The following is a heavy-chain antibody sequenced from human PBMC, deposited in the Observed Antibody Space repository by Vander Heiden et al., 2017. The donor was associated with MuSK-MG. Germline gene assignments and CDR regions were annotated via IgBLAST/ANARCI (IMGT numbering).Heavy chain of an antibody. CDR3: ARGNNYGDYHDYYYGMDV. CDR1: GFTFSSYA. V-gene: IGHV3-30*04. J-gene: IGHJ6*02. D-gene: IGHD4-17*01. Sequence: QVQLVESGGGVVQPGRSLRLSCAASGFTFSSYAMHWVRQAPGKGLEWVAVISYDGSNKYYADSVKGRVTISRDNSKNTLYRQMNSLRAEDTAVYYCARGNNYGDYHDYYYGMDVWGQGTTVTVSS. CDR2: ISYDGSNK.